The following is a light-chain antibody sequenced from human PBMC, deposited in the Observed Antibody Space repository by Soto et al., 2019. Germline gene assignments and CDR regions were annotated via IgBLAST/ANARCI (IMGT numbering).Light chain of an antibody. CDR2: GIS. CDR1: QSVNSN. J-gene: IGKJ4*01. CDR3: QHYNNWPLT. V-gene: IGKV3-15*01. Sequence: EMVMTQSPAILPVSPGESATLSFRDSQSVNSNYLAWYQQHPGQPPRLLIYGISTRATGIPARFSVSGSGTEFTLTISRLKSEDFAVYYCQHYNNWPLTFGGGTKVDIK.